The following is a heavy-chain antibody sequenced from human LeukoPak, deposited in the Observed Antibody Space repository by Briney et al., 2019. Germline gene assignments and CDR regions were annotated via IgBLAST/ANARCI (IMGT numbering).Heavy chain of an antibody. Sequence: GGSLRLSCAASGFTFSSYAMSWVRQAPGKGLEWVSAISGSGGSTYYADSVKGRFTISRDNSKNTLYLQMNSLRAEDTAVYYCARSSSWYWAWFDYWGQGTLVTVSS. V-gene: IGHV3-23*01. J-gene: IGHJ4*02. CDR2: ISGSGGST. CDR1: GFTFSSYA. CDR3: ARSSSWYWAWFDY. D-gene: IGHD6-13*01.